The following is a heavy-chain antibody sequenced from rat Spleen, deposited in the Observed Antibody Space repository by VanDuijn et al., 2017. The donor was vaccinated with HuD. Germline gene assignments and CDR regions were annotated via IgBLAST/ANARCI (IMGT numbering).Heavy chain of an antibody. Sequence: EVQLVESGGGLVQPGRSLKLSCAASGFTFSNYYIAWVRQAPKKGMEWVATISTSGSRTYYPDSVKGRFTITRNNAKSSLYLQMNSLKSEDTATYICATGSSFAYWGQGTLVTVSS. V-gene: IGHV5-27*01. J-gene: IGHJ3*01. CDR3: ATGSSFAY. CDR2: ISTSGSRT. CDR1: GFTFSNYY.